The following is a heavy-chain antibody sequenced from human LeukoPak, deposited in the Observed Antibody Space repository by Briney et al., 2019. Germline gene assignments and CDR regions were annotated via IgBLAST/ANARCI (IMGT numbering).Heavy chain of an antibody. Sequence: HSGGSLRLSCAASGFTFDDYAMHWVRQAPGKGLEWISLISWDGGSTYYADSVKGRFTISRDNSKNSLYLQMNSLRAEDTALYYCASGHYFDYWGQGTLVTVSS. CDR2: ISWDGGST. V-gene: IGHV3-43D*03. D-gene: IGHD5-12*01. CDR1: GFTFDDYA. CDR3: ASGHYFDY. J-gene: IGHJ4*02.